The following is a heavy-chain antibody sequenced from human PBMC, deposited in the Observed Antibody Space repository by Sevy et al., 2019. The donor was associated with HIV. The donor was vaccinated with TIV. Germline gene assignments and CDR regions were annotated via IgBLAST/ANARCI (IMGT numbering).Heavy chain of an antibody. D-gene: IGHD2-8*01. J-gene: IGHJ3*02. V-gene: IGHV3-15*01. CDR1: GFTFSNAW. Sequence: GGSLRLSCAASGFTFSNAWMSWVRQAPGKGLEWVGHIKSKTDGGTTDYAAPVKGRFTISRDDSKNTLYLQMNSLKTEDTAVYYCTTLYGWAFYIWGQGTMVTVSS. CDR3: TTLYGWAFYI. CDR2: IKSKTDGGTT.